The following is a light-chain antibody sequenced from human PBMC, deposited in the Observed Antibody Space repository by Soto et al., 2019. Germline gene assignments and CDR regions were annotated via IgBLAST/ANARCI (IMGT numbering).Light chain of an antibody. CDR2: DVN. J-gene: IGLJ1*01. Sequence: QSALTQPPSASGSPGQSVTFSCIGTSSDIGAYNYVSWYQQHPGKAPRLLIYDVNERPSGVPDRFSGSKSANTASLTVSGLQPEDEADYYCSSYTEVNDLLYVFGTGTKLTVL. CDR1: SSDIGAYNY. CDR3: SSYTEVNDLLYV. V-gene: IGLV2-8*01.